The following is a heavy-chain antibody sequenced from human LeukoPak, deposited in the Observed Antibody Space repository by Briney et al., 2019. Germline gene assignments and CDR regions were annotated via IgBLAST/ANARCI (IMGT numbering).Heavy chain of an antibody. V-gene: IGHV1-8*01. CDR1: GYTFTSYD. CDR3: ARAIPNNCYDSSGHNFDY. D-gene: IGHD3-22*01. Sequence: AASVKVSCTASGYTFTSYDINWVRQATGQGLEWMGWMNPNSGNTGYAQKFQGRVTMTRNTSISTAYMELSSLRSEDTAVYYCARAIPNNCYDSSGHNFDYWGQGTLVTVSS. J-gene: IGHJ4*02. CDR2: MNPNSGNT.